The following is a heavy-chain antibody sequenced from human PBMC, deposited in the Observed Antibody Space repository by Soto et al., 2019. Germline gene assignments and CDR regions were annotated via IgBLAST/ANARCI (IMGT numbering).Heavy chain of an antibody. D-gene: IGHD3-22*01. V-gene: IGHV3-74*01. Sequence: EVHLVETGGGLVQPGGSLRLSCAASGFTFSNNWMHWVRQAPGKGPVWVSRINSDGTTTSYADSVKGRFTISRDNAKNTLYVQMNSLRAEDTAVYYCARFGTYYESSGFLYWGQGTLVTVSS. J-gene: IGHJ4*02. CDR1: GFTFSNNW. CDR2: INSDGTTT. CDR3: ARFGTYYESSGFLY.